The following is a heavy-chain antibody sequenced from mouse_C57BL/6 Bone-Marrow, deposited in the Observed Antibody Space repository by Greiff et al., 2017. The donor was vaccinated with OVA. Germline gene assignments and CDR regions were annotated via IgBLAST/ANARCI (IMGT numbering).Heavy chain of an antibody. CDR3: ARKWLHYYYAMDY. CDR1: GYTFTDYN. Sequence: EVQLQQSGPELVKPGASVKMSCKASGYTFTDYNMHWVKQSHGKSLEWIGYINPNNGGTSYNQKFKGKATLTVNKSSSTAYMELRSLTSEDSAVYYCARKWLHYYYAMDYWGQGTSVTVSS. V-gene: IGHV1-22*01. D-gene: IGHD2-2*01. CDR2: INPNNGGT. J-gene: IGHJ4*01.